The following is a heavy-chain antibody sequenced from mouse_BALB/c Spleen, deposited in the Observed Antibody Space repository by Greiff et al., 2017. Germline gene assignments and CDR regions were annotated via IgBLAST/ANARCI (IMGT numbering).Heavy chain of an antibody. J-gene: IGHJ2*01. Sequence: VQLQQPGAELVKPGASVKLSCKASGYTFTSYWMHWVKQRPGQGLEWIGEINPSNGRTNYNEKFKSKATLTVDKSSSTAYMQLSSLTSEDSAVYYCARGALGFDYWGQGTTLTVSS. CDR3: ARGALGFDY. CDR2: INPSNGRT. V-gene: IGHV1S81*02. CDR1: GYTFTSYW. D-gene: IGHD3-3*01.